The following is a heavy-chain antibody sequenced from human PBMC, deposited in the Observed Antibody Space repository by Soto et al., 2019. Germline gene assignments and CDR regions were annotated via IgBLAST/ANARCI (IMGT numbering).Heavy chain of an antibody. Sequence: QLQLQESGPGLVKPSETLSLTCTVSGGSISSSSYYWGWIRQPPGKGLEWIGSIYYSGSTYYNPSLTSRVTISVDTSKNQFSLKLSSVTAADTAVYYCARHGQDIVVVVAASPQSPFDYWGQGTLVTVSS. CDR2: IYYSGST. CDR1: GGSISSSSYY. J-gene: IGHJ4*02. D-gene: IGHD2-15*01. CDR3: ARHGQDIVVVVAASPQSPFDY. V-gene: IGHV4-39*01.